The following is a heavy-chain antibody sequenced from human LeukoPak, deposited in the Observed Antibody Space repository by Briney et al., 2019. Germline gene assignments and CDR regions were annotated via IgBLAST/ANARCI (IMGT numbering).Heavy chain of an antibody. CDR3: ARETSPGGAFDI. CDR1: GFTVSSNY. D-gene: IGHD3-10*01. V-gene: IGHV3-53*01. CDR2: IYSGGRT. Sequence: GGSLRLSCAASGFTVSSNYMSWVRQAPGKGLEWVAVIYSGGRTYYAVSVKGRFTISRDNSKNTLYLQMISLRAEDTAVYYCARETSPGGAFDIWGQGTMVTVSS. J-gene: IGHJ3*02.